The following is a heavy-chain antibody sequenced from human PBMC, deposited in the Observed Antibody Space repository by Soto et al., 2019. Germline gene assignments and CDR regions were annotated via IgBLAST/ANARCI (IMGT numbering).Heavy chain of an antibody. D-gene: IGHD3-22*01. CDR3: ARDPHYYDSSGSGYYGMDV. Sequence: LSLTCTVSGGSISSYYWSWIRQPAGKGLEWIGRIYTSGSTNYNPSLKSRVTMSVDTSKNQFSLKLSSVTAADTAVYYCARDPHYYDSSGSGYYGMDVWGQGTTVTVSS. CDR1: GGSISSYY. V-gene: IGHV4-4*07. CDR2: IYTSGST. J-gene: IGHJ6*02.